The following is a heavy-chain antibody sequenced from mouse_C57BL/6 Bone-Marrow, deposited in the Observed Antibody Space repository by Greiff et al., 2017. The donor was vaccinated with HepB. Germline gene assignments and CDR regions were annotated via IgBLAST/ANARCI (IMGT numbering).Heavy chain of an antibody. CDR1: GYAFPNYL. D-gene: IGHD1-1*01. J-gene: IGHJ2*01. Sequence: QVQLKESGAELVRPGTSVKVSCKASGYAFPNYLIEWVKQRPGQGLEWIGVINPGSGGTNYNEKFKGKATLTADKSSSTAYMQLSSLTSEDSADYVCARFTTVVADYWGQGTTLTVSS. V-gene: IGHV1-54*01. CDR2: INPGSGGT. CDR3: ARFTTVVADY.